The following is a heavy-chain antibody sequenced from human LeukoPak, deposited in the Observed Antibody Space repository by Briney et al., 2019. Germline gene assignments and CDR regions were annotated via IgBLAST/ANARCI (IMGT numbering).Heavy chain of an antibody. J-gene: IGHJ4*02. CDR2: IRGSGGST. Sequence: PGGSLRLSCAASGFTFSSYGMSWVRQAPGKGLEWVSAIRGSGGSTYYADSVKGRFSISRDNSKNTLYLQMNSLSAEDTAVYYCAGSYSYYFDYWGQGTLVTVSS. D-gene: IGHD3-10*01. V-gene: IGHV3-23*01. CDR3: AGSYSYYFDY. CDR1: GFTFSSYG.